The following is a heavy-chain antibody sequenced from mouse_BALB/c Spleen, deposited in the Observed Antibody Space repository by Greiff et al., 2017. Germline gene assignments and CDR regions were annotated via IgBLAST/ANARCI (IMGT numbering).Heavy chain of an antibody. D-gene: IGHD2-1*01. CDR2: ISDGGSYT. J-gene: IGHJ4*01. Sequence: EVQGVESGGGLVKPGGSLKLSCAASGFTFSDYYMYWVRQTPEKRLEWVATISDGGSYTYYPDSVKGRFTISRDNAKNNLYLQMSSLKSEDTAMYYCARDRDGNYERGAMDYWGQGTSVTVSS. CDR1: GFTFSDYY. V-gene: IGHV5-4*02. CDR3: ARDRDGNYERGAMDY.